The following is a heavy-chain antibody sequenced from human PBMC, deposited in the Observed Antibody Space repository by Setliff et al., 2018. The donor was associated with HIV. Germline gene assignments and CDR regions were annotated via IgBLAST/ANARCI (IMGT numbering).Heavy chain of an antibody. D-gene: IGHD3-10*01. CDR1: GASFSGNC. V-gene: IGHV4-34*01. CDR2: INHRGST. J-gene: IGHJ6*03. CDR3: ARGVILARAVVAQSVYCYMDV. Sequence: PSETLSLTCGVSGASFSGNCWVWLRQSPGKGLEWIGQINHRGSTNYNASLQSRLAISMDVSKNQFSLRLNSVTAADTSKYFCARGVILARAVVAQSVYCYMDVWGTGTTVTVSS.